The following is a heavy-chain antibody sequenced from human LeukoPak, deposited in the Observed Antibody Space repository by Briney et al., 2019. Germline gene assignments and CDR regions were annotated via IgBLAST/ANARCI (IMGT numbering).Heavy chain of an antibody. CDR3: ARVVGGTGYYFDY. Sequence: PGGSLRLSCAASGVTFSDCYMTWIRQAPGKGLEWVSYISVGSTSTKQADSVKGRFTISRDNAKNSLYLQMSSLRAEDTAVYYCARVVGGTGYYFDYWGQGTLVTVSS. V-gene: IGHV3-11*05. CDR1: GVTFSDCY. D-gene: IGHD2-15*01. CDR2: ISVGSTST. J-gene: IGHJ4*02.